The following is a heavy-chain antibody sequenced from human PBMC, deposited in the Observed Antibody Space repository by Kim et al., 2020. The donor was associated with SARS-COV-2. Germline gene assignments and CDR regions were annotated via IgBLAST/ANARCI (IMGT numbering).Heavy chain of an antibody. V-gene: IGHV3-7*03. CDR3: ARTSLNYGILTGLDY. Sequence: DTVKGPFTSSRNNAKNSLYLQMNSLRAEDTAVYYCARTSLNYGILTGLDYWGQGTLVTVSS. J-gene: IGHJ4*02. D-gene: IGHD3-9*01.